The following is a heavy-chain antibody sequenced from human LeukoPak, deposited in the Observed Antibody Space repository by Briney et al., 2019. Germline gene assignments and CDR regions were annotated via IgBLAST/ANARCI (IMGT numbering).Heavy chain of an antibody. V-gene: IGHV1-8*01. CDR1: GYTFTSYD. CDR3: ARVLSFWSGYYTPDAFDI. J-gene: IGHJ3*02. D-gene: IGHD3-3*01. Sequence: GASVKVSCKASGYTFTSYDINWVRQATGQGLEWMGWMNPNSGNTGYAQKFQGRVTMTRNTSISTAYMELSSLRSEDTAVYYCARVLSFWSGYYTPDAFDIWGQGTMVTVSS. CDR2: MNPNSGNT.